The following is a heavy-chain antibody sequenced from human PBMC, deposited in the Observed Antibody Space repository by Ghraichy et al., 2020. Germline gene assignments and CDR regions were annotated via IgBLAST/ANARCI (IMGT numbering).Heavy chain of an antibody. CDR2: ISGSGGST. V-gene: IGHV3-23*01. Sequence: GGSLRLSCAASGFTFSSYAMSWVRQAPGKGLEWVSAISGSGGSTYYADSVKGRFTISRDNSKNTLYLQMNSLRAEDTAVYYCAKDFGREGYYYYYYGMDVWGQGTTVTVSS. D-gene: IGHD3-16*01. CDR1: GFTFSSYA. CDR3: AKDFGREGYYYYYYGMDV. J-gene: IGHJ6*02.